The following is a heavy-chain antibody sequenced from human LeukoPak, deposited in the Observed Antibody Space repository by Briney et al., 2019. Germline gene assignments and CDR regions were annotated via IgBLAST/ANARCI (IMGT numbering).Heavy chain of an antibody. CDR3: ARCSSSSARLIDY. V-gene: IGHV4-38-2*01. CDR1: GYSVSSGYY. D-gene: IGHD6-6*01. Sequence: SETLSLTCAVSGYSVSSGYYWGWIRQPPGKGLEWIGSIYHSGSTYYNPSLKSRVTISVDTSKNQFSLKLSSVTAADTAVYYCARCSSSSARLIDYWGQGTLVTVSS. CDR2: IYHSGST. J-gene: IGHJ4*02.